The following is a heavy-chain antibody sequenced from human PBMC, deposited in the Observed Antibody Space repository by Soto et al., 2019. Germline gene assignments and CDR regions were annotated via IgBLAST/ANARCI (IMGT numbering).Heavy chain of an antibody. D-gene: IGHD3-3*02. Sequence: ASETLSLTCAVYGGSFSGYYWSWIRQPPGKGLEWIGEINHSGSTNYNPSLKSRVTISVDTSKNQFSLKLSSVTAADTAVYYCARGFHFYYYYGMDVWGQGTTVTVSS. J-gene: IGHJ6*02. CDR3: ARGFHFYYYYGMDV. CDR2: INHSGST. V-gene: IGHV4-34*01. CDR1: GGSFSGYY.